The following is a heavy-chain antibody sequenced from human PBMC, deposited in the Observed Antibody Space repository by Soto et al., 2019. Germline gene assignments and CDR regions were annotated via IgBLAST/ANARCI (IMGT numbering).Heavy chain of an antibody. CDR1: GYSFAGYW. CDR3: ARQIYDSDTGPNFQYYFDS. D-gene: IGHD3-22*01. J-gene: IGHJ4*02. Sequence: PGESLKISCKGSGYSFAGYWITWVRQKPGKGLEWMGRIDPSDSQTYYSPSFRGHVTISVTKSITTASLQWSSLRASDTAMYYCARQIYDSDTGPNFQYYFDSWGQGTPVTVSS. V-gene: IGHV5-10-1*01. CDR2: IDPSDSQT.